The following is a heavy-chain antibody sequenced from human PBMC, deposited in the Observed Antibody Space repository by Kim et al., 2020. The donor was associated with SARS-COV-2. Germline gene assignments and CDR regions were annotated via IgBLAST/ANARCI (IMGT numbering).Heavy chain of an antibody. Sequence: GRFTLPRDNSKNTMFLQMNSLRAEDTAVYYCAQGPYCSGTTWHGVGAFDYWGQGTMVTVSS. D-gene: IGHD2-2*01. J-gene: IGHJ4*02. V-gene: IGHV3-23*01. CDR3: AQGPYCSGTTWHGVGAFDY.